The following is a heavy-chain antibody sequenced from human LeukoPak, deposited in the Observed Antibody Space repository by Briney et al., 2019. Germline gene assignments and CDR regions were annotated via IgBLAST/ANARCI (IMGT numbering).Heavy chain of an antibody. CDR3: ARGGWLYNNWFDP. CDR2: INPNSGGT. V-gene: IGHV1-2*02. J-gene: IGHJ5*02. D-gene: IGHD3-16*02. CDR1: GYTFTGYY. Sequence: SVKVSCKASGYTFTGYYMHWVRQAPGQGLEWMGWINPNSGGTNYAQQFQGRVTMTRDTSISTAYMELSRLRSDDTAVYYCARGGWLYNNWFDPWGQGTLVTVSS.